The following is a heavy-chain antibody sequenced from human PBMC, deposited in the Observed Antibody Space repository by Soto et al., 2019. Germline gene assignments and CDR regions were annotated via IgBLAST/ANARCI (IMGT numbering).Heavy chain of an antibody. J-gene: IGHJ4*02. Sequence: GASVKVSCKASGYTFTSYGISWVRQAPGQGLEWMGWISAYNGNTNYAQKLQGRVTMTTDTSTSTAYMELRSLRSDDTAVYYCARDNLAEQLDHFDYWGQGTLVTVSS. CDR3: ARDNLAEQLDHFDY. D-gene: IGHD6-13*01. V-gene: IGHV1-18*01. CDR2: ISAYNGNT. CDR1: GYTFTSYG.